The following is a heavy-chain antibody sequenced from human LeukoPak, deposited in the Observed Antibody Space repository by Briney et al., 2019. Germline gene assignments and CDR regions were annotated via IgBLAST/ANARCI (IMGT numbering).Heavy chain of an antibody. CDR2: IYYSGST. J-gene: IGHJ4*02. D-gene: IGHD2-21*01. CDR3: AGGAYCGGDCFYYFDY. CDR1: GGSINSYY. Sequence: PSETLSLTCTVSGGSINSYYWSWIRQPPGKGLEWIGYIYYSGSTNYNPSLKSRVTISVDTSKNQFSLKLSSVTAADTAVYYCAGGAYCGGDCFYYFDYWGQGTLVTVSS. V-gene: IGHV4-59*01.